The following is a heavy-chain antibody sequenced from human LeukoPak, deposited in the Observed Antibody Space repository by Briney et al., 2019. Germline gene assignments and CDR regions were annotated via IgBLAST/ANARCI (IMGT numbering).Heavy chain of an antibody. CDR3: TTGIAVAEFDY. CDR2: IKSKTDGGTT. J-gene: IGHJ4*02. CDR1: GFTFSSYS. Sequence: GGSLRLSCAASGFTFSSYSMNWVRQAPGKGLEWVGRIKSKTDGGTTDYAAPVKGRFTISRDDSKNTLYLQMNSLKTEDTAVYYCTTGIAVAEFDYWGQGTLVTVSS. D-gene: IGHD6-19*01. V-gene: IGHV3-15*01.